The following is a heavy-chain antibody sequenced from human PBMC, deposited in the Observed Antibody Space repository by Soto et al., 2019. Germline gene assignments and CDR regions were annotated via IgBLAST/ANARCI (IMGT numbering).Heavy chain of an antibody. Sequence: SEALSLTCTVSGGSITTGGYYWSWIRQLPGKGLEWIGHRYYSESTYYNPSLKSRVSISLDTSKNQFSLKLSFVTAADTAMYYCARTKCSGGSCYSWSLDYWGQGTPVTVSS. D-gene: IGHD2-15*01. CDR3: ARTKCSGGSCYSWSLDY. CDR2: RYYSEST. V-gene: IGHV4-31*03. CDR1: GGSITTGGYY. J-gene: IGHJ4*02.